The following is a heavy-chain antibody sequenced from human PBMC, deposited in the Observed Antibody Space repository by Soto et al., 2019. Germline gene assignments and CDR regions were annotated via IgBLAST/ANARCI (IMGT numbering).Heavy chain of an antibody. V-gene: IGHV4-39*02. CDR2: IYYSGST. CDR1: GGSISSSSYY. J-gene: IGHJ6*02. D-gene: IGHD3-10*01. CDR3: ARDRARTPRQPRNYYYGMDV. Sequence: SETLSLTCTVSGGSISSSSYYWGWIRQPPGKGLEWIGSIYYSGSTYYNPSLKSRVTISVDTSKNQFSLKLSSVTAADTAVYYCARDRARTPRQPRNYYYGMDVWGQGTTVTVSS.